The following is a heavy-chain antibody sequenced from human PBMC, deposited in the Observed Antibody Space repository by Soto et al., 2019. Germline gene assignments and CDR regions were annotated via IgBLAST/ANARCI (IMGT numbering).Heavy chain of an antibody. CDR3: ARDAARTITIWIRGRFDP. J-gene: IGHJ5*02. D-gene: IGHD1-20*01. CDR1: GGSFSGYY. V-gene: IGHV4-34*01. Sequence: SETLSLTCAVYGGSFSGYYWSWIRQPPGKGLEWIGEINHSGSTNYNPSLKSRVTISVDTSKNQFSLKLSSVTAADTAVYYCARDAARTITIWIRGRFDPWGQGTLVTVSS. CDR2: INHSGST.